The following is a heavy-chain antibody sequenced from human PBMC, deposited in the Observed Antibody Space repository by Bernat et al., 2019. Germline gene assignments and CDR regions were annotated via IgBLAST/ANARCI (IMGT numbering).Heavy chain of an antibody. J-gene: IGHJ5*02. V-gene: IGHV3-23*01. CDR2: ISGSGGST. Sequence: EVQLLESVGGLVQPGGSLRLSCAASGFTFSSYAMSWVRQAPGKGLEWVSAISGSGGSTYYADSVKGRFTISRDNSKNTLYLQMNSLRAEDTAVYYCVEFGELFRLDPWGQGTLVTVSS. CDR3: VEFGELFRLDP. D-gene: IGHD3-10*01. CDR1: GFTFSSYA.